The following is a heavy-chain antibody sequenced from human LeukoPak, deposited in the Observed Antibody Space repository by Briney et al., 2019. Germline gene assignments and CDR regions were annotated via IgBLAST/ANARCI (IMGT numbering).Heavy chain of an antibody. CDR3: ARELIMTTVTINYYYYMDV. J-gene: IGHJ6*03. V-gene: IGHV3-7*01. CDR2: IKQDGSEK. D-gene: IGHD4-17*01. Sequence: GGSLSLSCAASGFTFSSYWMSWVRQAPGKGLEWVANIKQDGSEKYYVDSVKGRFTISRDNAKNSLYLQMNSLRAEDTAVYYCARELIMTTVTINYYYYMDVWGKGTTVTVSS. CDR1: GFTFSSYW.